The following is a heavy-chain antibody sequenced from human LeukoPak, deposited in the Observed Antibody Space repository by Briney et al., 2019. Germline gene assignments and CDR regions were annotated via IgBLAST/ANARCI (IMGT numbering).Heavy chain of an antibody. D-gene: IGHD2-21*02. CDR3: ARGYCGGDCYSKWFDP. V-gene: IGHV4-59*01. CDR1: GGSISSYY. CDR2: IYYSGST. Sequence: PSETLSLTCTVSGGSISSYYWSWIRQPPGEGLDWIGYIYYSGSTNYNPSLKSRVTISVDTSKNQFSLKLSSVTAADTAVYYCARGYCGGDCYSKWFDPWGQGTLVTVSS. J-gene: IGHJ5*02.